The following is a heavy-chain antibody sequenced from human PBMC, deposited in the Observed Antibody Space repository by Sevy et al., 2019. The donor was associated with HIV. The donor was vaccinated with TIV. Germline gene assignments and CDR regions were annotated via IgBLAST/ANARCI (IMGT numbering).Heavy chain of an antibody. CDR3: ARDPANYYDSSGYPTDHRAFDI. CDR2: IKQDGSEK. CDR1: GFTFSSYW. V-gene: IGHV3-7*01. D-gene: IGHD3-22*01. J-gene: IGHJ3*02. Sequence: GGSLRLSCAASGFTFSSYWMSWVRLAPGKGLEWVANIKQDGSEKYYVDSVKGRFTISRDNAKNSLYLQMNSLRAEDTAVYYCARDPANYYDSSGYPTDHRAFDIWGQGTMVTVSS.